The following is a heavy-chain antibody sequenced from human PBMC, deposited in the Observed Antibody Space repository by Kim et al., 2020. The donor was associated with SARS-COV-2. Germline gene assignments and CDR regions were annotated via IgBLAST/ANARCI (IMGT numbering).Heavy chain of an antibody. V-gene: IGHV3-23*01. CDR2: ISGSGSGT. D-gene: IGHD3-16*01. CDR3: AKGAGGYYFDY. CDR1: GFTFSTYA. Sequence: LSLTCAASGFTFSTYAMTWVRQAPGKGLEWVSAISGSGSGTYYADSVEGRFTISRDNSKNTLYLQMNSLRAEDTAVYYCAKGAGGYYFDYWGQGTLV. J-gene: IGHJ4*02.